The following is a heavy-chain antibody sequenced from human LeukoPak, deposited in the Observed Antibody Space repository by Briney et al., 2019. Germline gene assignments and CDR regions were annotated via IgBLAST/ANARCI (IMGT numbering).Heavy chain of an antibody. J-gene: IGHJ4*02. CDR1: RFTFSTYG. D-gene: IGHD2-15*01. CDR3: AKVFCSGGSCYPHTLDY. Sequence: GGSLRLSCAASRFTFSTYGMHWVRQAPGKGLDWVAFIRNDGSIKYYADSVKGRFTISRDNSENTLYLQMNSLRPEDTAMYYCAKVFCSGGSCYPHTLDYWGQGILVTVSS. CDR2: IRNDGSIK. V-gene: IGHV3-30*02.